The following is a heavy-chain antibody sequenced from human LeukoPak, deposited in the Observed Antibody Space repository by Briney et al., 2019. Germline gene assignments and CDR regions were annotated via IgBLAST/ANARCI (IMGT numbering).Heavy chain of an antibody. D-gene: IGHD5-18*01. Sequence: AGGSLRLSCAASGFTFSSYGMHWVRQAPGKGLEWVAVISFDGSRTYYADSVKGRFTISRDNSKNTLYLQMDSLRAEDTAVYYCAKDWNRHTVMVIYYSDYWGQGTLVTVSS. V-gene: IGHV3-30*18. CDR3: AKDWNRHTVMVIYYSDY. CDR1: GFTFSSYG. CDR2: ISFDGSRT. J-gene: IGHJ4*02.